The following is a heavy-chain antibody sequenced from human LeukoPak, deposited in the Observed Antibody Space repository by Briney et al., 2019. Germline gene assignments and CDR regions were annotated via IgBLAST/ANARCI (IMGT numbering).Heavy chain of an antibody. D-gene: IGHD3-22*01. CDR2: INPHGDT. J-gene: IGHJ4*02. CDR1: GYTFTDSY. CDR3: AKDRGYNSFDF. V-gene: IGHV1-2*02. Sequence: ASVKLSFKASGYTFTDSYMHWMRQAPGQGLEWMGWINPHGDTNYAQKFQCRVTMTRDTSISTADMELNSLVSDDTGVYYCAKDRGYNSFDFWGQGTLVTVSS.